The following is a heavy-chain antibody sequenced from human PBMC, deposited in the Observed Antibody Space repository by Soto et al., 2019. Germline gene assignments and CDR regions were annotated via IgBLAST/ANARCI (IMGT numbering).Heavy chain of an antibody. Sequence: ASVKVSCKASGGTFSSYTISWVRQAPGQGLEWMGRIIPILGIANYAQKFQGRVTITADKSTSTAYMELSSLRSEDTAVYYCASSVDQGYYYYMYVCAKGATVTVS. D-gene: IGHD5-12*01. CDR2: IIPILGIA. V-gene: IGHV1-69*02. CDR1: GGTFSSYT. CDR3: ASSVDQGYYYYMYV. J-gene: IGHJ6*03.